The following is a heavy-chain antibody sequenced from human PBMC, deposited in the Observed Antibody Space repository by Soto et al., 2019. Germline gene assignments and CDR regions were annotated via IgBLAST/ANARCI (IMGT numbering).Heavy chain of an antibody. Sequence: QVQLVQSGAEVKKPGSSVKVSCKSSGGTFSSYAISWVRQAPGHGLEWMGGIIPIFGTADYAQKFQGRVTITADESTSTAYMELSSLRSEDTAVYYCASSAMDHYYYGMDVWGQGTTVTVSS. V-gene: IGHV1-69*12. D-gene: IGHD5-18*01. CDR2: IIPIFGTA. CDR3: ASSAMDHYYYGMDV. CDR1: GGTFSSYA. J-gene: IGHJ6*02.